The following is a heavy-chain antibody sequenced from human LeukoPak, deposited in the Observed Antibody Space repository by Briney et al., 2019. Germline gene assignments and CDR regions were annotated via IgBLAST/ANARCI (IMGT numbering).Heavy chain of an antibody. Sequence: SETLSLTCAVYGGSFSGYYWSWIRQPPGKGLEWIGEINHSGSTNYNPSHKSRVTISVDTSKNQFSLKLSSVTAADTAVYYCARAHSTRGAFDIWGQGTMVTVSS. CDR3: ARAHSTRGAFDI. V-gene: IGHV4-34*01. J-gene: IGHJ3*02. D-gene: IGHD3-10*01. CDR2: INHSGST. CDR1: GGSFSGYY.